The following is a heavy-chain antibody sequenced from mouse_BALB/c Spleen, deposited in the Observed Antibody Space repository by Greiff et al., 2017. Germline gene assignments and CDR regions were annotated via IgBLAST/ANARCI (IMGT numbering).Heavy chain of an antibody. CDR3: ARSGYGNYPYAMDY. D-gene: IGHD2-1*01. J-gene: IGHJ4*01. CDR2: ISSGSSTI. Sequence: EVKVVESGGGLVQPGGSRKLSCAASGFTFSSFGMHWVRQAPEKGLEWVAYISSGSSTIYYADTVKGRFTISRDNPKNTLFLQMTSLRSEDTAMYYCARSGYGNYPYAMDYWGEGTSVTVSS. CDR1: GFTFSSFG. V-gene: IGHV5-17*02.